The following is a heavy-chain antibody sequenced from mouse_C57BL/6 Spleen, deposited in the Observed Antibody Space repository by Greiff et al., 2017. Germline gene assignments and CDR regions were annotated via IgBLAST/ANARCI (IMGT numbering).Heavy chain of an antibody. Sequence: QVQLQQSGAELMKPGASVKLSCKATGYTFTGYWIEWVKQRPGHGLEWIGEILPGSGSTNYNEKFKGKATFTADTSSNTAYMQLSSLTTEDSAIYYCASPFITTVVATWNYAMDYWGQGTSVTVSS. V-gene: IGHV1-9*01. CDR1: GYTFTGYW. D-gene: IGHD1-1*01. J-gene: IGHJ4*01. CDR2: ILPGSGST. CDR3: ASPFITTVVATWNYAMDY.